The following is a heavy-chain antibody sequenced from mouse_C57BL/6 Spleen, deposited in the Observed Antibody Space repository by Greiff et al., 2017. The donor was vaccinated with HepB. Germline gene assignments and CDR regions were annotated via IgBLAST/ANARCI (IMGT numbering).Heavy chain of an antibody. J-gene: IGHJ4*01. Sequence: QVHVKQPGAELVRPGSSVKLSCKASGYTFTSYWMDWVKQRPGQGLEWIGNIYPSDSETHYNQKFKDKATLTVDKSSSTAYMQLSSLTSEDSAVYYCARSMGAYGYGEAMDYWGQGTSVTVSS. V-gene: IGHV1-61*01. CDR1: GYTFTSYW. CDR3: ARSMGAYGYGEAMDY. D-gene: IGHD2-2*01. CDR2: IYPSDSET.